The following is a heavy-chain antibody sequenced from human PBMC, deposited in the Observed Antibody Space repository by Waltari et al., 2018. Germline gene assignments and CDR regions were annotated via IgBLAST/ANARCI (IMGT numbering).Heavy chain of an antibody. CDR2: IHAAGGAT. J-gene: IGHJ4*02. CDR1: GFTFSSYW. D-gene: IGHD3-9*01. CDR3: ARGGHFDWLPTDY. V-gene: IGHV3-74*01. Sequence: EVQLVESGGGLVQPGGSLRLSCEASGFTFSSYWMYWVRQAPGKGLVWVSRIHAAGGATTYAESVMGRFTISRDNAKNTVFLQMNSLRAEDTAVYYCARGGHFDWLPTDYWGQGTLVTVSS.